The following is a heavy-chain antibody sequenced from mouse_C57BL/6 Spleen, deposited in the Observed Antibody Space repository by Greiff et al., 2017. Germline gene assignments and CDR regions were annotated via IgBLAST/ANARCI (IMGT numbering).Heavy chain of an antibody. J-gene: IGHJ2*01. D-gene: IGHD2-3*01. CDR1: GFTFSSYT. V-gene: IGHV5-9*01. CDR3: ARNDGYYYFDD. CDR2: ISGGGGNT. Sequence: EVKVVESGGGLVKPGGSLKLSCAASGFTFSSYTMSWVRQTPEKRLEWVATISGGGGNTYYPDSVKGRFTISRDNAKNTLYLQMSSLRSEDTALYYCARNDGYYYFDDWGQGTTLTVCS.